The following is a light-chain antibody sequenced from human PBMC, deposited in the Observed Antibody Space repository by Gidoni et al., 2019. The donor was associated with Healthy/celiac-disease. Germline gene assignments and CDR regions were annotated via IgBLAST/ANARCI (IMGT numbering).Light chain of an antibody. Sequence: EIVMTQSPATLSASPGERATLSCRASQIVSSNLAWYQQKPGQAPRLLIYGASTRATGIPARFSGSGSGTEFTLTISSLQSEDFAVYYCQQYNNWPWTFGQGTKVEIK. CDR1: QIVSSN. CDR3: QQYNNWPWT. J-gene: IGKJ1*01. V-gene: IGKV3-15*01. CDR2: GAS.